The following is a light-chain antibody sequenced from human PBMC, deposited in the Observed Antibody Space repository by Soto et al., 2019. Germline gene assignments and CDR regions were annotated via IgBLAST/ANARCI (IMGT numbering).Light chain of an antibody. CDR3: QRYSSYPYT. J-gene: IGKJ2*01. Sequence: DIQMTQSPSILPASIGDRVTITCRASQNMNKYLAWYQQKPGKAPNLLIYKASSLTSGVPSRFSGAGSGTEFTLTISGLQADDFATYYCQRYSSYPYTCGQGTKLEIK. V-gene: IGKV1-5*03. CDR1: QNMNKY. CDR2: KAS.